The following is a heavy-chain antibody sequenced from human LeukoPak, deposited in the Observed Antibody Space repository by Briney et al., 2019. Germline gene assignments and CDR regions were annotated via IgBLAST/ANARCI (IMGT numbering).Heavy chain of an antibody. CDR2: INQDGSEK. D-gene: IGHD4-17*01. J-gene: IGHJ3*02. CDR3: ARVYGDYREDAFDI. V-gene: IGHV3-7*01. CDR1: GFTFSSYW. Sequence: GGSLRLSCAASGFTFSSYWMSWVRQAPGKGLEWVANINQDGSEKYYVDSVKGRFTISRDNAKNSLYLQMNSLRAGDTAVYYCARVYGDYREDAFDIWGQGTMVTASS.